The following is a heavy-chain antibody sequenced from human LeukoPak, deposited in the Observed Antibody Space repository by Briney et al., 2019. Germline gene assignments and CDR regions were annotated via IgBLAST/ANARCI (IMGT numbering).Heavy chain of an antibody. CDR3: AREEMPGKFDY. CDR1: GGSISSYY. J-gene: IGHJ4*02. CDR2: ISYSGTT. Sequence: SETLSLTCTASGGSISSYYWSWIRQPPGEGLEWIGYISYSGTTNYNPSLKSRVTISVDTSKNQFSLKLSSVTAADTAMYFCAREEMPGKFDYWGQGTLVTVSS. D-gene: IGHD1-26*01. V-gene: IGHV4-59*12.